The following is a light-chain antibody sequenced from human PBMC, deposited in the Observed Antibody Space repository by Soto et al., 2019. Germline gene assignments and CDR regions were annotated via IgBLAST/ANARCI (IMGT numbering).Light chain of an antibody. V-gene: IGKV1-12*01. Sequence: MTQSPLSLPVTPGEPASISCRSSQVIYSWIAWYQQKPGRAPKLLIFAASNLQSGVPVRFSGSGSGTDFILSINSLQPEDVATYYCQQLDSFPLTFGQGTRLEIK. J-gene: IGKJ5*01. CDR1: QVIYSW. CDR3: QQLDSFPLT. CDR2: AAS.